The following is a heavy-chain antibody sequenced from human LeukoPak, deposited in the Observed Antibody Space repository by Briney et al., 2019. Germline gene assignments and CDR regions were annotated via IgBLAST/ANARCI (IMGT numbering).Heavy chain of an antibody. D-gene: IGHD5/OR15-5a*01. J-gene: IGHJ4*02. CDR3: ARGLRGPESPWP. Sequence: ASVKVSCKASGYTFTDYYMHWVRQAPGQGLEWMGWINPNSGSTSYTQKFQGRVTMTRDTSISTAYMELSRLSSDDTALYYCARGLRGPESPWPWGQGTLVTVSS. V-gene: IGHV1-2*02. CDR2: INPNSGST. CDR1: GYTFTDYY.